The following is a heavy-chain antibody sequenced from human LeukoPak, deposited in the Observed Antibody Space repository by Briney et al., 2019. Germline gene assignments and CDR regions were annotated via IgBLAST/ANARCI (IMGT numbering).Heavy chain of an antibody. CDR3: ARRDAEYQLPPYGMDV. Sequence: PGRSLRLSCAASGFTFSSYAMHWVRQAPGKGLEWVAVISYDGSNKYYADSVKGRFTIFRDNSKNTLYLQMNSLRAEDTAVYYCARRDAEYQLPPYGMDVWGKGTTVTVSS. CDR1: GFTFSSYA. CDR2: ISYDGSNK. J-gene: IGHJ6*04. V-gene: IGHV3-30*04. D-gene: IGHD2-2*01.